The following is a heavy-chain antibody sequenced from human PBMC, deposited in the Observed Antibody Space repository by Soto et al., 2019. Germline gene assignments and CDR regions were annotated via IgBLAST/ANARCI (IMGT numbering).Heavy chain of an antibody. CDR3: ARGGTEMLTRYYFDY. D-gene: IGHD3-9*01. J-gene: IGHJ4*02. CDR1: GGTFSSYA. V-gene: IGHV1-69*12. Sequence: QVQLVLSGDEVKKPGSSVKVSCKASGGTFSSYAISWVRQAPGQGLEWMGGIIPIFGTANYAQKFQGRVTITADESTSTAYMELSSLRSEDTAVYYCARGGTEMLTRYYFDYWGQGTLVTVSS. CDR2: IIPIFGTA.